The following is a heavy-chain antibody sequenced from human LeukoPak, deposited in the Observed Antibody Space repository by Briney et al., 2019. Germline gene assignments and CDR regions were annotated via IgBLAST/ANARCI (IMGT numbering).Heavy chain of an antibody. V-gene: IGHV4-34*01. Sequence: TSETLSLTCAVYGGSFSGYDWSWIRQPPGKGLEWIGEINHSGSTNYNPSLKSRVTISVDTSKNQFSLKLSSVTAADTAVYYCASLRRGELYSLGYWGQGTLVTVSS. CDR2: INHSGST. CDR3: ASLRRGELYSLGY. J-gene: IGHJ4*02. D-gene: IGHD3-16*01. CDR1: GGSFSGYD.